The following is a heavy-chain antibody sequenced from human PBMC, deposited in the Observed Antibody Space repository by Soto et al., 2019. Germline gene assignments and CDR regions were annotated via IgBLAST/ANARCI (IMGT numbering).Heavy chain of an antibody. V-gene: IGHV3-21*01. D-gene: IGHD2-2*01. J-gene: IGHJ4*02. CDR1: GFTFSTYS. CDR2: ISSSSTYI. CDR3: TRGAPFVVVPAATFDY. Sequence: PGGSLILSCAASGFTFSTYSMNWVRQAPGKGLEWVSSISSSSTYIYYVDSVKGRFTISRDNAKNSLYLQMNSLRAEDTAVYYCTRGAPFVVVPAATFDYWGQGTPVTGSS.